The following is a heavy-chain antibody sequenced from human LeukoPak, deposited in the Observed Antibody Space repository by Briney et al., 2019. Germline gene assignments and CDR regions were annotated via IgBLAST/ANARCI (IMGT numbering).Heavy chain of an antibody. J-gene: IGHJ2*01. CDR2: INHSGST. V-gene: IGHV4-34*01. Sequence: SETLSLTCAVYGGSFSGYYWSWIRQPPGKGLEWIGEINHSGSTNYNPSLKSRVTISVDTSKNQFSLKLSSVTAADTAVYYCARHIKNRGYFDLWGRGTLVTVSS. D-gene: IGHD1-14*01. CDR1: GGSFSGYY. CDR3: ARHIKNRGYFDL.